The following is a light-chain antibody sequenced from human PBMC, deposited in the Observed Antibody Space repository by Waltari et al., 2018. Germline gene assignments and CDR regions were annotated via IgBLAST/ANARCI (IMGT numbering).Light chain of an antibody. CDR3: QSYDSNTYV. V-gene: IGLV6-57*03. CDR2: DDN. CDR1: SGNIASNY. J-gene: IGLJ1*01. Sequence: NFMLTQPHSVSESPGNTVTLSCTRSSGNIASNYVQWYQQRPGSAPTTVIYDDNHRPSGVPGRFSGSIDSSSNSASLTISGLKTEDDADYYCQSYDSNTYVFGTGTKV.